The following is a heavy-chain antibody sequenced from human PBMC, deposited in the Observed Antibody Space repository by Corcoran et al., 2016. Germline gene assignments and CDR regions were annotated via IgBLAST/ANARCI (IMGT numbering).Heavy chain of an antibody. CDR1: GGTFSSYA. V-gene: IGHV1-69*06. Sequence: QVQLVQSGAEVKKPGSSVKVSCKASGGTFSSYAISWVRQAPGQGLEWMGGIIPIFGTANYAQKFQGRVTITADKSTSTAYMELSSLRSEDTAVYYGAREGRRMVRRSGAFDIWGQGTMVTVAS. J-gene: IGHJ3*02. CDR3: AREGRRMVRRSGAFDI. CDR2: IIPIFGTA. D-gene: IGHD3-10*01.